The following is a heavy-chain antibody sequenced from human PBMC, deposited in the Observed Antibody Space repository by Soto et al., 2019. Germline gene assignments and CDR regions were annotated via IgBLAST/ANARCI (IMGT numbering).Heavy chain of an antibody. CDR2: INPNSGGA. CDR1: GYTFIGYY. V-gene: IGHV1-2*04. Sequence: QVQLVQSGAEVKKQGASVKVSCKASGYTFIGYYIHWGRQAPGQGLEWMGWINPNSGGAKYSQKFQAWVTMTSDTSISTAYMELSRLKSDDTAVYYCARSGGGYDLGDYWGQGTLVTVAS. D-gene: IGHD5-12*01. J-gene: IGHJ4*02. CDR3: ARSGGGYDLGDY.